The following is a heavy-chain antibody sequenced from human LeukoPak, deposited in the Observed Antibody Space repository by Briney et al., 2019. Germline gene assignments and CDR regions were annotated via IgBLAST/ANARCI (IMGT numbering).Heavy chain of an antibody. J-gene: IGHJ4*02. Sequence: GGSLRLSCAASGFTFSSYSMNWVRQAPGKGLEWVSSISSSSSYIYYADSVKGRFTISRDNAKNTLYLQMNSLRTEDTAVYYCAKDSGKSAGIAVSRAPQDYWGQGTLVTVSS. CDR3: AKDSGKSAGIAVSRAPQDY. CDR1: GFTFSSYS. CDR2: ISSSSSYI. V-gene: IGHV3-21*01. D-gene: IGHD6-19*01.